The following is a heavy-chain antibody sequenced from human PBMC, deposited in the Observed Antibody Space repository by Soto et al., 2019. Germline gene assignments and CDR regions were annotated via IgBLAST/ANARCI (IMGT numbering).Heavy chain of an antibody. V-gene: IGHV4-31*03. J-gene: IGHJ4*02. D-gene: IGHD3-22*01. CDR1: GGSISSGGYY. Sequence: PSETLSLTCTVSGGSISSGGYYWSWIRQHPGKGLEWIGYIYYSGSTYYNPSLKSRVTISVDTSKNQFSLKLSSVAAADTAVYYCARSDHDSSGYYPPWAFDYWGQGTLVTVSS. CDR2: IYYSGST. CDR3: ARSDHDSSGYYPPWAFDY.